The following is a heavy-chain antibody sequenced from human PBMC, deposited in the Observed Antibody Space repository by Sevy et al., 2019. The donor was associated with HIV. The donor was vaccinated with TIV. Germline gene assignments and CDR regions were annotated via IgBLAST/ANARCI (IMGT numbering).Heavy chain of an antibody. Sequence: GGSLRLSCDASGFTFDMYCMQWVRQGPGKGLEWVANIRQDGNEIYYAASVRGRFTISRDNAKGSLYLQMNNLRVEDTATYYCARRYFDLWGQGTLVTVSS. CDR1: GFTFDMYC. CDR2: IRQDGNEI. J-gene: IGHJ4*02. CDR3: ARRYFDL. V-gene: IGHV3-7*03.